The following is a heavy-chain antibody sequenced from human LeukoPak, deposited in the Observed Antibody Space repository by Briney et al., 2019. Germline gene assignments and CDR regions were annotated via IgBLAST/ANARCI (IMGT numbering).Heavy chain of an antibody. D-gene: IGHD2-15*01. CDR1: GFTFNSYW. V-gene: IGHV3-7*03. CDR3: ATSRGPYCSGGSCYLDY. J-gene: IGHJ4*02. CDR2: INHNGNVN. Sequence: GGSLRLSCAASGFTFNSYWMNWARQAPGKGLEWVASINHNGNVNYYVDSVKGRFTISRDNAKNSLYLQMSNLRAEDTAVYYCATSRGPYCSGGSCYLDYWGQGTLVTVSS.